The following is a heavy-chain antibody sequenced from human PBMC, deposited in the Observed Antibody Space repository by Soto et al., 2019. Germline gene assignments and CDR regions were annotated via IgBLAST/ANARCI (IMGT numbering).Heavy chain of an antibody. J-gene: IGHJ5*02. CDR1: GGAIDNGGFY. V-gene: IGHV4-31*03. CDR2: ICCSGSS. CDR3: ARGGAEDNYFDP. Sequence: QVQLRESGPGLVKPSQTLSLTCTVSGGAIDNGGFYWSWIRQQPGKGLEWIGHICCSGSSHYNPSLRSRVTISMDTPKNDLSLKLSSVTAADTAVYYCARGGAEDNYFDPWGQGTLVTVSS.